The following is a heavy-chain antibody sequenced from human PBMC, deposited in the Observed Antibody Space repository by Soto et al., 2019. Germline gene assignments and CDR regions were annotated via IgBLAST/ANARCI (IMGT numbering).Heavy chain of an antibody. D-gene: IGHD3-3*01. CDR1: VYNFGGYW. CDR3: ARGGVSTRTFDY. J-gene: IGHJ4*02. CDR2: IYPSDSDT. V-gene: IGHV5-51*01. Sequence: GESLKISCKGSVYNFGGYWIAWVRQMPGKGLELMGIIYPSDSDTRYRPSFQGQVTISADKSISSAYLQWSSLRASDTAMYYCARGGVSTRTFDYWGQGTPVTVSS.